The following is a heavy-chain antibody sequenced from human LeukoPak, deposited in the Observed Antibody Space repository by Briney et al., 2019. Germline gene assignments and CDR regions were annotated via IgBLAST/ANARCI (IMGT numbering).Heavy chain of an antibody. D-gene: IGHD6-13*01. CDR3: AREAAATNYYYYGMDV. J-gene: IGHJ6*02. V-gene: IGHV1-18*01. Sequence: ASVKVSCKASGYTFTSYGISWVRQAPGQGLEWMGWISAYNGNTNYAQKLQGRVTMTTDTPTSTAYMELRSLRSDDTAVYYCAREAAATNYYYYGMDVWGQGTTVTVSS. CDR2: ISAYNGNT. CDR1: GYTFTSYG.